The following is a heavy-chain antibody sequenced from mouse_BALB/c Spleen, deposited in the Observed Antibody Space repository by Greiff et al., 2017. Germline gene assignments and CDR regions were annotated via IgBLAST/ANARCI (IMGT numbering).Heavy chain of an antibody. V-gene: IGHV1-7*01. CDR1: GYTFTSYW. CDR2: INPSTGYT. J-gene: IGHJ3*01. Sequence: QVQLQQSGAELAKPGASVKMSCKASGYTFTSYWMHWVKQRPGQGLEWIGYINPSTGYTEYNQKFKDKATLTADKSSSTAYMQLSSLTSEDSAVYYCARSLPRFAYWGQGTLVTVSA. D-gene: IGHD1-1*01. CDR3: ARSLPRFAY.